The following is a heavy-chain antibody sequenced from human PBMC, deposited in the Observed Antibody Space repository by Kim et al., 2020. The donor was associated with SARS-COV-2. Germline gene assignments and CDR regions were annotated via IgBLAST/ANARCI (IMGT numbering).Heavy chain of an antibody. Sequence: SETLSLTCTVSGGSISSSSYYWGWIRQPPGKGLEWIGSIYYSGSTYYNPSLKSRVTISVDTSKNQFSLKLSSVTAADTAVYYCARDHRQHYYGSGSYYTNTAFYYYGMDVWGQGTTVTVSS. CDR1: GGSISSSSYY. CDR2: IYYSGST. D-gene: IGHD3-10*01. CDR3: ARDHRQHYYGSGSYYTNTAFYYYGMDV. J-gene: IGHJ6*02. V-gene: IGHV4-39*07.